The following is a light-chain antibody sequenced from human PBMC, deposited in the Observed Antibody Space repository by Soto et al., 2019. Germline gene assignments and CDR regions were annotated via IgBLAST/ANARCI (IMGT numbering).Light chain of an antibody. V-gene: IGKV3-15*01. CDR1: QSVSSN. CDR2: GAS. CDR3: QQYNNWPPLT. J-gene: IGKJ5*01. Sequence: ENVLTQSPGTLSLTPGERATLSCRASQSVSSNLAWYQQKPGQAPRLLIYGASTRATGIPARFSGSGSGTEFILTISSLQSEDFAVYYCQQYNNWPPLTFGQGRRLEI.